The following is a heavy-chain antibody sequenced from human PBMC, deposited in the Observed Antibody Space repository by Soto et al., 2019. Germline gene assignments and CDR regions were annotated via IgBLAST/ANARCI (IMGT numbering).Heavy chain of an antibody. CDR1: GFTFSSYA. CDR2: ISGSGGST. CDR3: AKDLRSSSWYFDL. D-gene: IGHD6-13*01. J-gene: IGHJ2*01. Sequence: EVQLLESGGGLVEPGGSLRLSCAASGFTFSSYAMSWVRQAPGKGLEWVSVISGSGGSTYYADSVKGRFTISRDNSKNTLHLQMNSLRPEDTAVYYCAKDLRSSSWYFDLWGRGTLITVSS. V-gene: IGHV3-23*01.